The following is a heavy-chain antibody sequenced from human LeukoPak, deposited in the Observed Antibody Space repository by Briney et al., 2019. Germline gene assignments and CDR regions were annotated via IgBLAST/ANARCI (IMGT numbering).Heavy chain of an antibody. Sequence: QSGGSLRLSCAASGFTFSSYDMSWVRQAPGKGLEWVSGISGSGGSTHYTDSVKGRFTISRDNSRNTLYLQMNSLRAEDTAVYYCAKCPHASGWLFDYWGQGTLVSVSS. D-gene: IGHD6-19*01. CDR1: GFTFSSYD. CDR2: ISGSGGST. V-gene: IGHV3-23*01. CDR3: AKCPHASGWLFDY. J-gene: IGHJ4*02.